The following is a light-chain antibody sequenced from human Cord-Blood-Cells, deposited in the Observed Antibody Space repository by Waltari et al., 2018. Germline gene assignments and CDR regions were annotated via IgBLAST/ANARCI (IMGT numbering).Light chain of an antibody. Sequence: IRMTQSPSSLSASTGDRVTIPCRASQGISSYLAWYQQKPGKAPKLLIYAASPLQSGVPSRFSGSGSGTDFTLTISCLQSEDFATYYCQQYYSYPWTFGQGTKVEIK. CDR1: QGISSY. J-gene: IGKJ1*01. CDR3: QQYYSYPWT. V-gene: IGKV1-8*01. CDR2: AAS.